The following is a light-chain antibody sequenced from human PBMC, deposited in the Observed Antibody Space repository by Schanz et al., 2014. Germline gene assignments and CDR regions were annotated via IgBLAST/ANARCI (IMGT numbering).Light chain of an antibody. Sequence: EIVLTQSPATLSLSPGERATLSCRASQSISSYLAWYQQKPGQAPRLLIYDASNRATGIPARFGGSGSGTDFTLTISRLEPEDFALYYCQQRSNWPLYTFGQGTKLEIK. CDR1: QSISSY. V-gene: IGKV3-11*01. CDR2: DAS. CDR3: QQRSNWPLYT. J-gene: IGKJ2*01.